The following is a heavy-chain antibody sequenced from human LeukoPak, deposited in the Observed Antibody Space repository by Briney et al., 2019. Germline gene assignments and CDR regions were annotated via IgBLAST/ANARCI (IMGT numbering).Heavy chain of an antibody. CDR2: INHSGSP. CDR1: GGSFSGYY. D-gene: IGHD3-10*01. V-gene: IGHV4-34*01. J-gene: IGHJ3*02. Sequence: SETLSLTCAVYGGSFSGYYWSWIRQPPGKGLEWIGEINHSGSPNYNPSLKSRVTIPIDTSKNQFSLKLSPVTAADTAVYYCARDLSDYYGSGSYRPIDAFDIWGQGTMVTVSS. CDR3: ARDLSDYYGSGSYRPIDAFDI.